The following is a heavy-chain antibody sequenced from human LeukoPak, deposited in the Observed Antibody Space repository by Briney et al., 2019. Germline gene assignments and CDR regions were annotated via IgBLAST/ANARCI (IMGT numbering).Heavy chain of an antibody. J-gene: IGHJ6*02. CDR2: ISGSGGST. D-gene: IGHD2-2*01. V-gene: IGHV3-23*01. Sequence: PGGSLRLSCAASGFTFSSYAMSWVRQAPGKGLEWVSAISGSGGSTYYADSVKGRFTISRDNSKNTLYLQMSSLRAEDTAVYYCAKYGSTSLYYYYGMDVWGQGTTVTVSS. CDR3: AKYGSTSLYYYYGMDV. CDR1: GFTFSSYA.